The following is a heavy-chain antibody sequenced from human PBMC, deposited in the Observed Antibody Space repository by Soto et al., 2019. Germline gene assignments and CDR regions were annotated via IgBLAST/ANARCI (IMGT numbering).Heavy chain of an antibody. J-gene: IGHJ4*02. V-gene: IGHV1-3*01. CDR3: ARDSYILTGYPY. CDR2: GNGNT. CDR1: GGTFSTST. Sequence: ASVKVSCKASGGTFSTSTFTWVRQAPGNGNTKYSQKFQDRVTFTSDTSASTAYMELRSLRSDDTAVYYCARDSYILTGYPYWGQGTLVTVSS. D-gene: IGHD3-9*01.